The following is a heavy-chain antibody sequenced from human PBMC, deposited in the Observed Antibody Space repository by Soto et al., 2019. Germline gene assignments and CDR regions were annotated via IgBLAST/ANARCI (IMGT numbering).Heavy chain of an antibody. J-gene: IGHJ4*02. V-gene: IGHV3-66*01. CDR3: ARGSGLYSSPFDY. CDR1: GFTFSNAW. D-gene: IGHD3-16*01. Sequence: GGSLRLSCAASGFTFSNAWMSWVRQAPGKGLEWVSVIYSGGSTYYADSVKGRFTISRDNSKNTVYLQMNSLRAEDTAVYYCARGSGLYSSPFDYWGQGTLVTVSS. CDR2: IYSGGST.